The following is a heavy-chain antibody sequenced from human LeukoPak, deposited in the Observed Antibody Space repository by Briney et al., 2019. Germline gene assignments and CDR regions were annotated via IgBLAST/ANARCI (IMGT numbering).Heavy chain of an antibody. Sequence: ASVKVSCKASGYTFTSYAMHWVRQAPGQRLEWMGWINAGNGNTKYSQKFQGRVTITRDTSASTAYMGLSSLRSEDTAVYYCARGEAATDSFDYWGQGTLVTVSS. V-gene: IGHV1-3*01. J-gene: IGHJ4*02. D-gene: IGHD6-25*01. CDR3: ARGEAATDSFDY. CDR2: INAGNGNT. CDR1: GYTFTSYA.